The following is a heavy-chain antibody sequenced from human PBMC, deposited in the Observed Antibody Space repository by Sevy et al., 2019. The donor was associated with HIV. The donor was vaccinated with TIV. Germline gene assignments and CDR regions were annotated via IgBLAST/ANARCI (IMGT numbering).Heavy chain of an antibody. V-gene: IGHV3-21*06. CDR3: ARDIATYSTGSYIRYFDY. Sequence: GGSLRLSCAASGFTFSRYTMHWVRQAPGKGLEWVSSITSDATYISYADSLRGGFTISRYNAKNSLFLQMSSLRAEDTAVYFCARDIATYSTGSYIRYFDYWGQGTLVTVSS. D-gene: IGHD6-19*01. CDR2: ITSDATYI. CDR1: GFTFSRYT. J-gene: IGHJ4*02.